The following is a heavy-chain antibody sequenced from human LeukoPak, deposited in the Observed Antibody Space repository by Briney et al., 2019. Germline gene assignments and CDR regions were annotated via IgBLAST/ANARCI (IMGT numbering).Heavy chain of an antibody. J-gene: IGHJ4*02. CDR1: GFTFSSYA. CDR2: ISAGGGTT. V-gene: IGHV3-23*01. CDR3: AKDRDGGSNTRAKGFDY. Sequence: GGSLRLSCAASGFTFSSYAMSWVRQAPGEGLEWVSGISAGGGTTYYADSVKGWFTISRDKSKSTLYLQMNSLRAEDTAVYYCAKDRDGGSNTRAKGFDYWGQGTPVTVSS. D-gene: IGHD3-10*01.